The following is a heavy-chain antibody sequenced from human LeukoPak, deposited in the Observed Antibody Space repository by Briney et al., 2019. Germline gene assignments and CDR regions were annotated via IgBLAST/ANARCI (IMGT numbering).Heavy chain of an antibody. Sequence: GGSLRLSCAASGFTFSSYAMNWVRQAPGKGLEWVSSISNSDGSTYYADFVKGRFTISRDNSKNTLHLQMNSLRAEDAAVYYCAKSLGVGGYTRYKGFNQWGQGTLVTVSS. J-gene: IGHJ4*02. CDR1: GFTFSSYA. V-gene: IGHV3-23*01. D-gene: IGHD5-24*01. CDR3: AKSLGVGGYTRYKGFNQ. CDR2: ISNSDGST.